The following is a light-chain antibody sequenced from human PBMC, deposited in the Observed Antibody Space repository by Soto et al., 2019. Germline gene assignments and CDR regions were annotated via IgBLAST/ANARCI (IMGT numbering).Light chain of an antibody. CDR1: VLRDNY. Sequence: SYELTQPPAVSVSPGQTARISCSGDVLRDNYADWYQQKPGQAPVLVVYDDSDRPSGIPERFSGSNSGNTATLTISRVEAGDEADYYCQVWDSSSDPSYVFGTGTKVTVL. V-gene: IGLV3-21*02. J-gene: IGLJ1*01. CDR3: QVWDSSSDPSYV. CDR2: DDS.